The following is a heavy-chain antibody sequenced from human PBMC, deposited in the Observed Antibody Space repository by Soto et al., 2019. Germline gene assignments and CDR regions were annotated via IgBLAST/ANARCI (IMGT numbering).Heavy chain of an antibody. V-gene: IGHV1-2*02. CDR3: ARGSMIAFGEKLIDP. Sequence: GASVKVSCKTSGYNFIGFYVHWVRQAPGQGLKWMGWINPNSGATLYAQKFQDRVTLTRDTSISTVYLDLNSLTSDDTAIYYCARGSMIAFGEKLIDPWGQGTLVTVSS. J-gene: IGHJ5*02. CDR1: GYNFIGFY. D-gene: IGHD3-16*01. CDR2: INPNSGAT.